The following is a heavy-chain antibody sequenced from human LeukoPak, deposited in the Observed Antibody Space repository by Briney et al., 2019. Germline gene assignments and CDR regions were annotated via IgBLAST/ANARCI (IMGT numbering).Heavy chain of an antibody. D-gene: IGHD3-3*01. V-gene: IGHV4-4*02. CDR2: IYHSGST. CDR1: GGSISSSNW. Sequence: SETLSLTCAVSGGSISSSNWWSWVRQPPGKGLEWIGEIYHSGSTNYNPSLKSRVTISVDKSKNQFSLKLSSVTAADTAVYYCARGQNDFWSGYYFIDYWGQGTLVTVSS. CDR3: ARGQNDFWSGYYFIDY. J-gene: IGHJ4*02.